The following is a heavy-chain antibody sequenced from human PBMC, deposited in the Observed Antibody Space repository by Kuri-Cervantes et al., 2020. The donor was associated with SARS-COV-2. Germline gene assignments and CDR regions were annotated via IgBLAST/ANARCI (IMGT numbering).Heavy chain of an antibody. CDR2: VYWDDDK. J-gene: IGHJ4*02. D-gene: IGHD5-18*01. CDR3: HGSGYAGFDY. CDR1: GFSLNTDGVG. Sequence: SGPTLVKPTQTLTLTCSFSGFSLNTDGVGVGWIRQPPGKALEWLAIVYWDDDKRYSPSLRGRLTISKDTSKNQVVLTMTNMDPVDTATYYCHGSGYAGFDYWGQGTLVTVSS. V-gene: IGHV2-5*02.